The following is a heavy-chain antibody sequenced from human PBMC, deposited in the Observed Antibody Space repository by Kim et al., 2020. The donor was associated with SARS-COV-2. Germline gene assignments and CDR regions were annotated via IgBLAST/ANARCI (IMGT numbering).Heavy chain of an antibody. CDR2: ISYDGSNK. D-gene: IGHD3-16*02. Sequence: GGSLRLSCAASGFTFSSYGMHWVRQAPGKGLEWVAVISYDGSNKYYADSVKGRFTISRDNSKNTLYLQMNSLRAEDTAVYYCAKRMGAQRMITFGGVIPYYYYYGMDVWGQGTTVTVSS. J-gene: IGHJ6*02. V-gene: IGHV3-30*18. CDR1: GFTFSSYG. CDR3: AKRMGAQRMITFGGVIPYYYYYGMDV.